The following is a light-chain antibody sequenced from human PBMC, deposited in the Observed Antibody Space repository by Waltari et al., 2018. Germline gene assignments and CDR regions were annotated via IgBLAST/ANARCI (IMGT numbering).Light chain of an antibody. V-gene: IGLV3-21*01. Sequence: SYVLHQPPAASVAPGKAASITCGGSNIYSKSVHWYRQTPGQAPVVVISDDNDRAAGIPERFSGSNSGDTATLTISRVEAEDEADYYCQSCDTNTDPGVFGTATEVTVL. J-gene: IGLJ1*01. CDR1: NIYSKS. CDR2: DDN. CDR3: QSCDTNTDPGV.